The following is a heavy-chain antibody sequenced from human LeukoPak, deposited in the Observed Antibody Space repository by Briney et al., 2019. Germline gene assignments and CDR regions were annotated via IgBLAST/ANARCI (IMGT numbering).Heavy chain of an antibody. Sequence: PSETLSLTCTVSGGSISSYCWSWIRQPPGKGLEWIGYIYYSGSTNYSPSLKSRVTISVDTSKNQFSLKLSSVTAADTAVYYCARQKAVAGTGAGNYFDYWGQGTLVTVSS. D-gene: IGHD6-19*01. CDR3: ARQKAVAGTGAGNYFDY. V-gene: IGHV4-59*08. CDR1: GGSISSYC. J-gene: IGHJ4*02. CDR2: IYYSGST.